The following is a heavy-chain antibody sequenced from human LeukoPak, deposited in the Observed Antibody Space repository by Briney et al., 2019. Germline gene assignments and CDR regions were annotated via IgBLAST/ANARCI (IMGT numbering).Heavy chain of an antibody. D-gene: IGHD4-23*01. Sequence: GGSLKLSCVASSFTFRNCWMSWVRQAPGRGLEWVSSINDDGGDEHYADSVKGRFTITRDNAKNSLYLQINSLRHEDTAVYYCATERRGSSYYDGKEAFDHWGQGSLVAVSS. CDR2: INDDGGDE. V-gene: IGHV3-7*01. CDR1: SFTFRNCW. J-gene: IGHJ4*02. CDR3: ATERRGSSYYDGKEAFDH.